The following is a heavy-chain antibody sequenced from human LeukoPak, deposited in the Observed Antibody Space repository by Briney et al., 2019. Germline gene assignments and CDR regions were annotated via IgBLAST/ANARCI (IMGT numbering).Heavy chain of an antibody. V-gene: IGHV3-23*01. D-gene: IGHD3-16*02. CDR2: ISGSGGST. Sequence: GGSLRLSCAASGFTVSNYGMNWVRQAPGKGLEWVSCISGSGGSTYSADSGEGRFIISRDNCKHMLYLQMNSLRAEHTAVYYCAKDLGLRVWGNYRPPAFDYWGQGTMVTVSS. CDR3: AKDLGLRVWGNYRPPAFDY. J-gene: IGHJ4*02. CDR1: GFTVSNYG.